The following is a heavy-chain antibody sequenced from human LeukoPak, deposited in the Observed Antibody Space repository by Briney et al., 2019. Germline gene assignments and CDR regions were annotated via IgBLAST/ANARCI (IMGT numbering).Heavy chain of an antibody. Sequence: GGSLRLSCATSGFTFSNYGMTWVRQAPGKGLEWVANINQDGSQKYYVDSVMGRFTISRDNAKNSLYLQLNNLRAEDTAVYYCARSAYHFDYWGQGIPVTVSS. CDR3: ARSAYHFDY. CDR1: GFTFSNYG. CDR2: INQDGSQK. J-gene: IGHJ4*02. V-gene: IGHV3-7*01.